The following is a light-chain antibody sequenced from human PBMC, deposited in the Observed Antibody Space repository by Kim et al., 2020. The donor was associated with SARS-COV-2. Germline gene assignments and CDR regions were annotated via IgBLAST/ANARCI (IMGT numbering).Light chain of an antibody. V-gene: IGLV2-14*01. Sequence: QSALTQPASVSGSPGQSITISCTGTSSDVGGYNYVSWYQQHPGKAPKLMIYDVSKRPSGVSNRFSGSKSGNTASLTISGLQAEDEADYYCSSYTSSSTLYFFGTGTKVTVL. CDR3: SSYTSSSTLYF. J-gene: IGLJ1*01. CDR2: DVS. CDR1: SSDVGGYNY.